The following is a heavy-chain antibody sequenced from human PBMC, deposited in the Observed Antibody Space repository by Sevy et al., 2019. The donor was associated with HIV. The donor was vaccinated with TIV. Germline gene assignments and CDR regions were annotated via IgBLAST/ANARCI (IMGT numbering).Heavy chain of an antibody. CDR3: ARGSIPYYDFWSGYWGNWFDP. CDR2: MNPNSGNT. V-gene: IGHV1-8*01. D-gene: IGHD3-3*01. Sequence: ASVKVSCKASGYTFTCYDINWVRQATGQGLEWMGWMNPNSGNTGYAQKFQGRVTMTRNTSISTAYMELSSLRSEDTAVYYCARGSIPYYDFWSGYWGNWFDPWGQGTLVTVSS. J-gene: IGHJ5*02. CDR1: GYTFTCYD.